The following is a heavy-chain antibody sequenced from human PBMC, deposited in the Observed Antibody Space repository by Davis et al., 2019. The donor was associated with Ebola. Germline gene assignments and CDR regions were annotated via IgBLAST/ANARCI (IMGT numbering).Heavy chain of an antibody. V-gene: IGHV4-39*01. J-gene: IGHJ4*02. CDR3: ARQGCSSSSCNNGDDS. Sequence: SETLSLTCTVSGDTIISSSFYWGWIRQSPERGLEWIGSIFHSGNTYYHPSLKSRVTISVDTSANRFSLEVRSVTAADTAVYYCARQGCSSSSCNNGDDSWSEGTLVTVSS. CDR2: IFHSGNT. CDR1: GDTIISSSFY. D-gene: IGHD2-2*02.